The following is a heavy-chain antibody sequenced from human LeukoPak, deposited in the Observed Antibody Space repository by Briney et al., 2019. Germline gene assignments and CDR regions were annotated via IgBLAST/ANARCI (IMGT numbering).Heavy chain of an antibody. V-gene: IGHV3-30*02. CDR3: VKSSGYYYGGRDAFDI. CDR1: GFTFSSYG. Sequence: TGGSLRLSCAASGFTFSSYGMHWVRQAPGKGLEWVAFIRYDGSNKYYADSVKGRFTISRDNSKNTLYLQMNSLRAEDTAVYYCVKSSGYYYGGRDAFDIWGQGTIVTVSS. CDR2: IRYDGSNK. J-gene: IGHJ3*02. D-gene: IGHD3-22*01.